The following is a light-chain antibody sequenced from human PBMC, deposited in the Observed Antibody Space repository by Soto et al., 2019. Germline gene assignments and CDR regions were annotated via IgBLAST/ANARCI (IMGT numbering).Light chain of an antibody. CDR1: QSVSSIY. Sequence: EIVLTQSPGTLSLSPGERATLSCRAGQSVSSIYLAWYQQEPGQAPRLLIYGASSRPTGIPDRFSGSGSGTDFTLTISRLEPEDFAVYYCQQYGSSALTFGGGTMVDIK. CDR3: QQYGSSALT. J-gene: IGKJ4*01. CDR2: GAS. V-gene: IGKV3-20*01.